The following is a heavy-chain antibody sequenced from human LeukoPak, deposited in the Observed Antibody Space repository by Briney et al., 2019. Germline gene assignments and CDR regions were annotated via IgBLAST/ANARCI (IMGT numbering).Heavy chain of an antibody. Sequence: SETLSLTCTVSGGSISSYYWSWIRQPAGKGLEWIGRIYTSGSTNYNPSLKSRVTISVDTSKNQFSLKLSSVTAADTAVYYCARARVVPAAIMGGYYFDYWGQGTLVTVSS. CDR2: IYTSGST. CDR3: ARARVVPAAIMGGYYFDY. J-gene: IGHJ4*02. CDR1: GGSISSYY. D-gene: IGHD2-2*02. V-gene: IGHV4-4*07.